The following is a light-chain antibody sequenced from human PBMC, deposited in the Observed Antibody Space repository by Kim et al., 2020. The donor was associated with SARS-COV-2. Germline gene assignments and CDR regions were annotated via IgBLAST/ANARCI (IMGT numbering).Light chain of an antibody. CDR3: GTWDSSLSAYV. V-gene: IGLV1-51*01. J-gene: IGLJ1*01. CDR1: SSKIGNKY. Sequence: GQKVTISCSGSSSKIGNKYVSWYQQLPGTAPQLLIYDNNKRPSGIPDRFSGSKSGTSATLGITGLQTGDEADYYCGTWDSSLSAYVFGTGTKVTVL. CDR2: DNN.